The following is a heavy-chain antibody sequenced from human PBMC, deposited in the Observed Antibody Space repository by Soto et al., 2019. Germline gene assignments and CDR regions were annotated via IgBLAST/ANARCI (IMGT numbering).Heavy chain of an antibody. Sequence: RRLSCAASGFTFSSYGMHWVRQAPGKGLEWVAVISYDGSNKYYADSVKGRFTISRDNSKNTLYLQMNSLRAEDTAVYYCAKSTGRYCSGGSCYYFDYWGQGTLVTVSS. CDR3: AKSTGRYCSGGSCYYFDY. J-gene: IGHJ4*02. CDR2: ISYDGSNK. V-gene: IGHV3-30*18. CDR1: GFTFSSYG. D-gene: IGHD2-15*01.